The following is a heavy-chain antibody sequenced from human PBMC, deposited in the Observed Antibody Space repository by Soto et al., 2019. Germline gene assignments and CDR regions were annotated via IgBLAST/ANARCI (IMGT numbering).Heavy chain of an antibody. V-gene: IGHV1-3*01. CDR3: AREYDSSGYPHDAFDI. J-gene: IGHJ3*02. Sequence: AAVKVSCKASGYTFTSYAMHWVRQAPGQRLEWMGWINAGNGNTKYSQKFQGRVTITRDTSASTAYMELRSLRSDDTAVYYCAREYDSSGYPHDAFDIWGQGTMVTVSS. CDR2: INAGNGNT. CDR1: GYTFTSYA. D-gene: IGHD3-22*01.